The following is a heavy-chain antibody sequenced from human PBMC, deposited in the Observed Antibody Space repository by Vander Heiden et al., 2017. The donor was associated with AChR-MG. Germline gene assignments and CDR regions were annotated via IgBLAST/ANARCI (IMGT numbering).Heavy chain of an antibody. CDR1: GGTSSSHA. D-gene: IGHD2-8*01. CDR2: IIPIFGTA. J-gene: IGHJ5*02. Sequence: QVQLVQSGAEVKNPGSSVKVSCKASGGTSSSHAISWVRQAPGQGLEWMGGIIPIFGTANYAQKFQGRVTITADKSTSTAYMELSSLRSEDTAVYYCARGRGYCTNGVCYFGGDWFDPWGQGTLVTVSS. V-gene: IGHV1-69*06. CDR3: ARGRGYCTNGVCYFGGDWFDP.